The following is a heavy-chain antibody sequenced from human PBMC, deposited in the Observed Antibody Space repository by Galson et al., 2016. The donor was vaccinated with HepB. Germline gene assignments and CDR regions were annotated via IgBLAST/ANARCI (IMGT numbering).Heavy chain of an antibody. Sequence: SLRLSCAASGLTFSSYTLRWVRQAPGKGPEWVSLISSTSEFLFYADSVTGRFTISRDNAKNSVYLQMNRLRAEDTAVYYCAIFWGDGCNSLDHWGQGALVTVSS. J-gene: IGHJ4*02. D-gene: IGHD5-24*01. V-gene: IGHV3-21*01. CDR1: GLTFSSYT. CDR2: ISSTSEFL. CDR3: AIFWGDGCNSLDH.